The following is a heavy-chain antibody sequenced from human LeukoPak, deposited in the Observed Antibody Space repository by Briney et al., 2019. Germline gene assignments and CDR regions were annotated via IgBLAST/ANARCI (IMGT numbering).Heavy chain of an antibody. CDR3: ARVLIVVVTEEYDAFDI. CDR2: SDHIGNT. J-gene: IGHJ3*02. CDR1: GYSISSSNF. D-gene: IGHD2-21*02. V-gene: IGHV4-38-2*01. Sequence: AETLSLTCAVSGYSISSSNFWGWIRQPAGGGEEWGGNSDHIGNTYYEQTLKDRVTISLDTSKNQFSLELRSVTAADTAVYYCARVLIVVVTEEYDAFDIWGQGTMVTVSS.